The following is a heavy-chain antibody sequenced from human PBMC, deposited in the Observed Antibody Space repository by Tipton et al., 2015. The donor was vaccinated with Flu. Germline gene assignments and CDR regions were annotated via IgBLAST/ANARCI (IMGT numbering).Heavy chain of an antibody. CDR3: ARGRRDGFNLGLFDY. V-gene: IGHV1-46*04. CDR1: EYTFTRYY. J-gene: IGHJ4*02. Sequence: QLVQSGAEVKKPGASMKVSCKASEYTFTRYYMHWVRQAPGQGLEWMGVIKPSGESTSNAQKLQGRVTMTRDTSTSTVYMELISLRSEDTAVYYCARGRRDGFNLGLFDYWGQGTLVTVSS. D-gene: IGHD5-24*01. CDR2: IKPSGEST.